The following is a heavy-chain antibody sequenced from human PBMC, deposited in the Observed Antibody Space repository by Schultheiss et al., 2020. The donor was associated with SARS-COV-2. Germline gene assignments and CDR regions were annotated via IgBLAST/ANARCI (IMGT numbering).Heavy chain of an antibody. CDR1: GFTFSSYG. D-gene: IGHD3-22*01. CDR3: AKGASGYYYDSSGYSRSLDV. Sequence: GGSLRLSCAASGFTFSSYGMHWVRQAPGKGLEWVAVISYDGSNKYYADSVKGRFTISRDNSKNTLYLQMNSLRAEDTAVYYRAKGASGYYYDSSGYSRSLDVWGQGTTVTVSS. CDR2: ISYDGSNK. J-gene: IGHJ6*02. V-gene: IGHV3-30*18.